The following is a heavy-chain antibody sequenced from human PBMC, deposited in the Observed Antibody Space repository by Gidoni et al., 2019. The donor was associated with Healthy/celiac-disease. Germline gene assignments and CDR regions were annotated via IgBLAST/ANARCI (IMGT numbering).Heavy chain of an antibody. Sequence: QVQLQESGPGLVKPSETLSLTCTVSGGSISSYYWSWIRQPPGKGLEWIGYIDYSGSTNYNPSLKSRVTISVDTSKNQFSLKLSSVTAADTAVYYCARAGAAAGTWGWFDPWGQGTLVTVSS. CDR1: GGSISSYY. CDR2: IDYSGST. V-gene: IGHV4-59*01. J-gene: IGHJ5*02. CDR3: ARAGAAAGTWGWFDP. D-gene: IGHD6-13*01.